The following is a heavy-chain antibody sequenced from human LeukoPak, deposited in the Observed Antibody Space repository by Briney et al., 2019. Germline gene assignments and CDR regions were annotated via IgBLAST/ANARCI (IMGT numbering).Heavy chain of an antibody. CDR2: INPNSGGT. D-gene: IGHD6-19*01. CDR1: GYTFTGYY. Sequence: ASVKVSCKTSGYTFTGYYMHWVRQAPGQGLEWMGWINPNSGGTNSAQKFQGRVTMTRDTSISTVYMELSRLRSDDTAVYYCARDASGWYSDYWGQGTLVTVSS. J-gene: IGHJ4*02. V-gene: IGHV1-2*02. CDR3: ARDASGWYSDY.